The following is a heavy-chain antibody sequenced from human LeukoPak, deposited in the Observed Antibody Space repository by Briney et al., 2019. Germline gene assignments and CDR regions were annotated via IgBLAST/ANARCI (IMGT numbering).Heavy chain of an antibody. CDR2: IVVGSGNT. V-gene: IGHV1-58*02. J-gene: IGHJ3*02. CDR1: GFTFTSSA. Sequence: GASVKVSCKASGFTFTSSAMQWVRQARGQRLEWIGWIVVGSGNTNYAQKFQERVTITRDMSTSTAYMELSSLRSGDTAVYYCAREGDSSGYSALDAFDIWGQGTMVTVSS. CDR3: AREGDSSGYSALDAFDI. D-gene: IGHD3-22*01.